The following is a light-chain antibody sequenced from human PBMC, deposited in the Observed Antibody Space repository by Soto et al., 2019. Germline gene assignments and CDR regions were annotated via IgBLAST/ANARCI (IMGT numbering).Light chain of an antibody. CDR1: QSVSVY. Sequence: EIVLTQSPATLSLSPGERATLSCRASQSVSVYLAWYQQKPGQAPRLVIYDASNRATGIPARFSGSGYGTDFTLTISSLEPEDFAVYYCQQRSNWPPWTFGQGTKVEIK. CDR3: QQRSNWPPWT. J-gene: IGKJ1*01. V-gene: IGKV3-11*01. CDR2: DAS.